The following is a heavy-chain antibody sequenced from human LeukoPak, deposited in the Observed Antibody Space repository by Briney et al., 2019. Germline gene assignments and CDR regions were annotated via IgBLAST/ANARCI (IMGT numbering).Heavy chain of an antibody. CDR1: GFTFSKFW. Sequence: GGSLRLSCVASGFTFSKFWMTWVRQPPGKGLEWVANIPPDGIDKYYVDSVKGRFTISRDNAGNSLYLQMNSLRAEDTAVYYCAKNAWDSSGYYFDYWGQGTLVTVSS. J-gene: IGHJ4*02. V-gene: IGHV3-7*01. D-gene: IGHD3-22*01. CDR3: AKNAWDSSGYYFDY. CDR2: IPPDGIDK.